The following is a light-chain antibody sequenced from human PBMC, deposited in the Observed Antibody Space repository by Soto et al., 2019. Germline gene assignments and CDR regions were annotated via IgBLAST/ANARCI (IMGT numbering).Light chain of an antibody. CDR1: QSVSSN. V-gene: IGKV3-15*01. CDR3: QQYNNWPPYT. J-gene: IGKJ2*01. CDR2: GAS. Sequence: EIVMTQSPATLSVSPGERATLSCRASQSVSSNLAWYQQKPGQAPRLLIYGASTRATGIPDRFSGSGSGTEFTLTFSRLQSEDFAVYYCQQYNNWPPYTFGQGTKLEIK.